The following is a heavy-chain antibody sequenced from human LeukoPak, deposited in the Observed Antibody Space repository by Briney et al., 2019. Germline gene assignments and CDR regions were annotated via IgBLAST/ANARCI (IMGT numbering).Heavy chain of an antibody. CDR3: ARGGYYGSGKDFRFDP. J-gene: IGHJ5*02. CDR1: GGSIGSFC. V-gene: IGHV4-59*01. CDR2: VYSSGNT. Sequence: PSETLSLTCTVSGGSIGSFCRNWIRQPPGKGLEWIGYVYSSGNTNYNPSLKSRVIISVDTSKNQFSLKLSSVTAADTAVYSCARGGYYGSGKDFRFDPWAREPWSPSPQ. D-gene: IGHD3-10*01.